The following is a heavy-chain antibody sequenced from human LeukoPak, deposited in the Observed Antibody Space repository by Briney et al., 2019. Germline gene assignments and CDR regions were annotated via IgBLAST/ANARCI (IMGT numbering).Heavy chain of an antibody. D-gene: IGHD1-26*01. V-gene: IGHV1-69*04. Sequence: SVKVSCKASGGTFSSYTISWVRQAPGQGLEWMGRIIPILGIANYAQKFQGRVTITADKSTSTAYMELRSLRSEDTAVYYCARDGGGGAAHFDYWGQGTLVTVSS. CDR1: GGTFSSYT. CDR3: ARDGGGGAAHFDY. J-gene: IGHJ4*02. CDR2: IIPILGIA.